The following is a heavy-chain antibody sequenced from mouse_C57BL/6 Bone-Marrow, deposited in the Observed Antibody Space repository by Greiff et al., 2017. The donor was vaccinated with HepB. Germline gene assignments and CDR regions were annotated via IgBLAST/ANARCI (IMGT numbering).Heavy chain of an antibody. V-gene: IGHV1-52*01. CDR1: GYTFTSYW. Sequence: QVHVKQPGAGLVRPGSSVKLSCKASGYTFTSYWMHWVKQRPIQGLEWIGNIDPSDSETHYNQKFKDKATLTVDKSSSTAYMQLSSLTSEDSAVYYCARGSTAWFAYWGQGTLVTVSA. CDR3: ARGSTAWFAY. J-gene: IGHJ3*01. D-gene: IGHD1-1*01. CDR2: IDPSDSET.